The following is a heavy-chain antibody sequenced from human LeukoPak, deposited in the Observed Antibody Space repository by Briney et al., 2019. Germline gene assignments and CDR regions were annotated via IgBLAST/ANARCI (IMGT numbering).Heavy chain of an antibody. D-gene: IGHD2-15*01. CDR3: ARVHHCSGGSCYLFDY. V-gene: IGHV1-18*01. CDR2: ISAYNGNT. CDR1: GYTFTSYG. J-gene: IGHJ4*02. Sequence: ASVKVSCKASGYTFTSYGISWVRQAPGQGLEWMGWISAYNGNTNYAQKLQGRVTMTTDTSTSTAYMELRSLRSDDTAVYYCARVHHCSGGSCYLFDYWGQGTLVTVSS.